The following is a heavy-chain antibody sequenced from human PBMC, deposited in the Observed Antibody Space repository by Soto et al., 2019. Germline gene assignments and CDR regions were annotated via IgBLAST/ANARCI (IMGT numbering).Heavy chain of an antibody. Sequence: VQLVESGGGVVQPGRSLRLSCAASGFTFSDYAMHWVRQAPGKGLEWVAVVSNDGRNTHYADSVNGRFTISRDSSKNTGSLEMTSLRAEDTAVYYCAKGGRQWLFNSDFNYWGQGALVTVSS. D-gene: IGHD6-19*01. CDR1: GFTFSDYA. J-gene: IGHJ4*02. V-gene: IGHV3-30*18. CDR3: AKGGRQWLFNSDFNY. CDR2: VSNDGRNT.